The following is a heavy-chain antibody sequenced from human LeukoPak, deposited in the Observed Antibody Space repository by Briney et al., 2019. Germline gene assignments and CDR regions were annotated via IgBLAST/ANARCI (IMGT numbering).Heavy chain of an antibody. Sequence: GGSLRPSCAASGFTFSSYSMNWVRQAPGKGLEWVSSISSSSYIYYADSVKGRFTISRDNAKNSLYLQMNSLRAEDTAVYYCARDHHSSGWSRGFDYWGQGTLVTVSS. CDR3: ARDHHSSGWSRGFDY. CDR2: ISSSSYI. D-gene: IGHD6-19*01. CDR1: GFTFSSYS. V-gene: IGHV3-21*01. J-gene: IGHJ4*02.